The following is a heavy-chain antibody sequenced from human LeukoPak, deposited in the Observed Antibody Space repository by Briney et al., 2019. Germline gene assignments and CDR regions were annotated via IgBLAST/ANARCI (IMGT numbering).Heavy chain of an antibody. J-gene: IGHJ4*02. CDR3: ARVGDCGRASCYAIDY. CDR1: GFTVSNNY. V-gene: IGHV3-66*01. CDR2: IYSGGST. D-gene: IGHD2-2*01. Sequence: GSLRLSFSASGFTVSNNYMSWVRPAPGEGLEGVSIIYSGGSTYYTDSVRGRFIISRDISKNTLYLQMNSLRAEDTAVYYCARVGDCGRASCYAIDYWGQGTLVTVSS.